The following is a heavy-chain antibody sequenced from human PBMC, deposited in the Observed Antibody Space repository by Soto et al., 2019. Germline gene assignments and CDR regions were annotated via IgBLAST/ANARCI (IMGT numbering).Heavy chain of an antibody. CDR1: GYFFAGYW. CDR3: ARQGAAVPTVPLIWFDP. D-gene: IGHD6-13*01. J-gene: IGHJ5*02. Sequence: VQLVQSGTEVKKPGESLKISCKGSGYFFAGYWIAWVRQMPGKGLEWMGIIYPDNSNTKNSRSFHGQVTISADKSSSTAYLQWSSLKASDTAIYYCARQGAAVPTVPLIWFDPWGQGTLVTVSS. V-gene: IGHV5-51*01. CDR2: IYPDNSNT.